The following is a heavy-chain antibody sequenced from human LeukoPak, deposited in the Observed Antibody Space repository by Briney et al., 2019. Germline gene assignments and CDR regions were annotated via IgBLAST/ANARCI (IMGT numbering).Heavy chain of an antibody. Sequence: GEALKIFCKGSGYNTSNYWIVCVVQIPPKGLVWLGIIYPSDSDSRYRPSYQSRVSISADKSINTAFLQWSSLKASDTTMYFCATQNITYYYDSSGYDAFDVWGQGTMVTVSS. V-gene: IGHV5-51*01. D-gene: IGHD3-22*01. CDR3: ATQNITYYYDSSGYDAFDV. CDR1: GYNTSNYW. J-gene: IGHJ3*01. CDR2: IYPSDSDS.